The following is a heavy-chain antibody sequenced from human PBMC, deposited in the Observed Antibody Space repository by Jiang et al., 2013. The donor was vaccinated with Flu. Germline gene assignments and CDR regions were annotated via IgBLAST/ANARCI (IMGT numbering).Heavy chain of an antibody. Sequence: KPTQTLTLTCTFSGFSLSTSGMRVSWIRQPPGKALEWLARIDWDDDKFYSTSLKSRLTITKDTSKNQVVLTMTNMDPVDAATYYCARAPQDGYNFGLRYFDYWGQGTLVTVSS. D-gene: IGHD5-24*01. J-gene: IGHJ4*02. CDR1: GFSLSTSGMR. V-gene: IGHV2-70*04. CDR3: ARAPQDGYNFGLRYFDY. CDR2: IDWDDDK.